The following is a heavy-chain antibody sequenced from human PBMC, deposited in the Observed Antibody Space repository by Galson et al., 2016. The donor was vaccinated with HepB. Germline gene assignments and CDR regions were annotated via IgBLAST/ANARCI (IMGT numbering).Heavy chain of an antibody. CDR3: ARRLGSSGDYYYGMDV. Sequence: SVKVSCKASGYTFTHYYIHWVRQAPGQGLEWVGLLNPRGGSTRYAQKFQGKVTMTTDTSTSTVDMELSSLRLEDTAEYYCARRLGSSGDYYYGMDVWGRGTTVTVSS. J-gene: IGHJ6*02. CDR2: LNPRGGST. CDR1: GYTFTHYY. D-gene: IGHD6-13*01. V-gene: IGHV1-46*01.